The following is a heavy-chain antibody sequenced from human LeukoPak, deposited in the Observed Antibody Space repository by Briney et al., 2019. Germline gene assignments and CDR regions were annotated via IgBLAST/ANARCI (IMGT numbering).Heavy chain of an antibody. J-gene: IGHJ4*02. Sequence: LGGSLRLSCAASGFTVSSYYMSWGRRAPGKGLEWVSVIYSGGSTYYADSVKGRFTISRDNSKNTLYLQMNSLRAEDTAVYYCASLLVAGVASVDYWGQGTLVTVSS. CDR1: GFTVSSYY. V-gene: IGHV3-53*01. CDR3: ASLLVAGVASVDY. D-gene: IGHD6-19*01. CDR2: IYSGGST.